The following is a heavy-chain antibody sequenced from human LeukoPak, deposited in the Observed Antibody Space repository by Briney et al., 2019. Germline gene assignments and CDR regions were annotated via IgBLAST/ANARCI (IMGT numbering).Heavy chain of an antibody. CDR1: GFTVSSNY. D-gene: IGHD6-19*01. J-gene: IGHJ4*02. CDR3: ARDRGYARTDSGGYPVFDL. Sequence: GGSLRLSCAASGFTVSSNYMSWVRQAPGKGLECVSIIYSGGDTYYADSVKGRFTISRDNVNNALYLQMDNLRVEDTAVYFCARDRGYARTDSGGYPVFDLWGQGTLVTVSS. V-gene: IGHV3-53*01. CDR2: IYSGGDT.